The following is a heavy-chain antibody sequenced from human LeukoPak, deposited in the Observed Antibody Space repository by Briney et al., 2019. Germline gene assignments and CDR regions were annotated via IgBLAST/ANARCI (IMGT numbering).Heavy chain of an antibody. CDR2: INQYGSEE. V-gene: IGHV3-7*03. J-gene: IGHJ4*02. CDR1: GFTFSSYW. D-gene: IGHD2-15*01. Sequence: GGSLRLSCAASGFTFSSYWMSWVRQAPGKGLEWVANINQYGSEEYYVDSVKGLFTISRDNAKNSLYLQMKSLRAEDTAVYYCARYCSGGSCFDYWGQGTLVTVSS. CDR3: ARYCSGGSCFDY.